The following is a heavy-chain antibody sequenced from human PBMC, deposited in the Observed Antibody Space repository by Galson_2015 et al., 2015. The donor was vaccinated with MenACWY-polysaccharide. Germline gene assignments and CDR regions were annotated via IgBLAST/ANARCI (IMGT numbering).Heavy chain of an antibody. CDR3: ARVRAPRRHIAVTNYYFEY. CDR1: GDSLHSYY. J-gene: IGHJ4*02. V-gene: IGHV4-59*12. CDR2: ISYRGRT. Sequence: ETLSLTCNVSGDSLHSYYWSWIRQPPGKGLEWIGHISYRGRTNYNPSLGSRVTISKDPSKNHFSLKLISVTAADTAVYYCARVRAPRRHIAVTNYYFEYWGPGSLVSVSS. D-gene: IGHD6-19*01.